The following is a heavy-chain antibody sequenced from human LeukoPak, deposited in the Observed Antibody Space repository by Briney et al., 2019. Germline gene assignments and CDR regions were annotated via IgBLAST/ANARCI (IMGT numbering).Heavy chain of an antibody. J-gene: IGHJ4*02. CDR1: GFTFRAYS. V-gene: IGHV3-74*01. D-gene: IGHD4-17*01. CDR3: ARPVGASVTVDY. CDR2: ISSDGSST. Sequence: PGGSLRLSCAASGFTFRAYSMNWVRQAPGKGLVWVSRISSDGSSTSYADSVKGRFTISRDNAKNTLYLQMNSLRAEDTAVYYCARPVGASVTVDYWGQGTLVTVSS.